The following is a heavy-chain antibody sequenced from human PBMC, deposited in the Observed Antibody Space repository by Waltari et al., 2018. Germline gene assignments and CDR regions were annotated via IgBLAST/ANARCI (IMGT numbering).Heavy chain of an antibody. Sequence: CAVYGGSFSGYYWSWIRQPPGKGLEWIGEINHSGSTNYNPSLKSRVTISVDTSKNQFSLKLSSVTAADTAVYYCATSYYDYIWGSYGPLVWGQGTLVTVSS. CDR3: ATSYYDYIWGSYGPLV. D-gene: IGHD3-16*01. V-gene: IGHV4-34*01. CDR1: GGSFSGYY. CDR2: INHSGST. J-gene: IGHJ4*02.